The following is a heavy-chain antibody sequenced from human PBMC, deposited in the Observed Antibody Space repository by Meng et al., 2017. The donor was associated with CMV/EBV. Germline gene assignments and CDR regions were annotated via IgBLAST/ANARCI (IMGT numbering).Heavy chain of an antibody. V-gene: IGHV1-69*01. D-gene: IGHD5-12*01. CDR3: AREGALAYFDY. CDR2: IIPIFGTA. Sequence: QVPLVGSGAEVKEPGSAVRVSCKASGGTFSSYAISWVRQAPGQGLEWMRGIIPIFGTANYAQKFQGRVTITADESTSTAYMELSSLRSEDTAVYYCAREGALAYFDYWGQGTLVTVSS. J-gene: IGHJ4*02. CDR1: GGTFSSYA.